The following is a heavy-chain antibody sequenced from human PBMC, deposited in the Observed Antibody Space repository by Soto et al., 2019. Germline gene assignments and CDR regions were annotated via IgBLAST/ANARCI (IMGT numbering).Heavy chain of an antibody. V-gene: IGHV4-34*01. D-gene: IGHD5-18*01. CDR1: GGSFSGYY. CDR3: ARVLIAGVTTD. CDR2: SNHVGST. J-gene: IGHJ4*02. Sequence: QVQLQQWGAGLLKPSETLSLTCAVYGGSFSGYYWSWIRQPPGKGLEWIGESNHVGSTNYNPSLNSQITMSVDLSTNQFSLGLTSVTAADTAVYYCARVLIAGVTTDWGQGTLVIVSS.